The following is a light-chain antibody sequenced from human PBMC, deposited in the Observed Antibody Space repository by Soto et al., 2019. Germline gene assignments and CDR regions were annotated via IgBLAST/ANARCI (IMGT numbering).Light chain of an antibody. CDR3: QQRSVWPT. J-gene: IGKJ4*01. CDR1: QSVSSY. CDR2: DAS. Sequence: IVLTQSPATLSLSPGERATLSCRASQSVSSYLAWYQQKGGQAPRLLIYDASSRAPGIPARVSGRGSGTDFTLTISSLEPEDFAVYYCQQRSVWPTFGGGTKVEIK. V-gene: IGKV3-11*01.